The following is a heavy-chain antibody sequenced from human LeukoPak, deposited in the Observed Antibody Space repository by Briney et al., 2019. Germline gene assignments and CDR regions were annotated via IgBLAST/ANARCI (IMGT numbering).Heavy chain of an antibody. J-gene: IGHJ4*02. V-gene: IGHV3-23*01. Sequence: GGSLRLSCAASGFTFSSYAMSWVRQAPGKGLEWVSAVSGDGVNTYYADSVKGRFTISRDSSKNTLYLQMSSLRAEDTAVYYCAKLKNYDFWSGYTPLDYWGQGTLVTVSS. D-gene: IGHD3-3*01. CDR2: VSGDGVNT. CDR1: GFTFSSYA. CDR3: AKLKNYDFWSGYTPLDY.